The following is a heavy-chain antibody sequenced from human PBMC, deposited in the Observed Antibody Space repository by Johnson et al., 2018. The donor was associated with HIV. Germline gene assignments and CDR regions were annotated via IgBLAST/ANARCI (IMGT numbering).Heavy chain of an antibody. CDR1: GFSFNDYA. Sequence: QEQLVESGGGVVQPGRSLRLSCSASGFSFNDYAMHWVRQAPGKGLEWVAVISFDGGAIYYADSVQGRFTISRDNSRNMVYLEMNSLRTEDTAVYYCARGLKGAFDIWGQGTRVTVSA. CDR3: ARGLKGAFDI. V-gene: IGHV3-30-3*01. J-gene: IGHJ3*02. CDR2: ISFDGGAI.